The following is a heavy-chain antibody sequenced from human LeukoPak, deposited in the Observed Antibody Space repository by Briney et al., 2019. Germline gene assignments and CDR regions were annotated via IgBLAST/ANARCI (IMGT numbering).Heavy chain of an antibody. CDR2: IYYSGST. Sequence: SSETLSLTCTVSGGSISSYYWSWIRQPPGKGLEWIGYIYYSGSTNYNPSLKSRVTISVDTSKNQFSLKLSSVTAADTAVYYCARGGAAYNWNYAVSQEEYFDYWGQGTLVTVPS. V-gene: IGHV4-59*01. CDR3: ARGGAAYNWNYAVSQEEYFDY. J-gene: IGHJ4*02. D-gene: IGHD1-7*01. CDR1: GGSISSYY.